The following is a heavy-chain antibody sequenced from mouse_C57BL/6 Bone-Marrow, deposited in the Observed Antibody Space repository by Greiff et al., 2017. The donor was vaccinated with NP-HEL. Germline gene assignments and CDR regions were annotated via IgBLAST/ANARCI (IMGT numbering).Heavy chain of an antibody. CDR1: GYTFTSYG. Sequence: QVQLQQSGAELARPGASVKLSCKASGYTFTSYGISWVKQRTGQGLEWIGEIYPRSGNTYYNEKFKGKAKLTADKSSSTAYMELRSLTSEDSAVYFCARPSFITTVVARYFDVWGTGTTVTVSS. CDR3: ARPSFITTVVARYFDV. J-gene: IGHJ1*03. V-gene: IGHV1-81*01. CDR2: IYPRSGNT. D-gene: IGHD1-1*01.